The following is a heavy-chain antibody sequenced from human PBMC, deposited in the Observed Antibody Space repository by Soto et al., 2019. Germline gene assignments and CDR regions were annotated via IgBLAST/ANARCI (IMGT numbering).Heavy chain of an antibody. Sequence: LQSGGGVVQPGESLRLSCAASGFSLRDHALSWVRQALGGGLEWVSGISGSEDRTNYADFVRGRFIISKDRAKNTLYLDMSGLRVDDTAVYFCGRTYTGGWGQGTLVTVSS. V-gene: IGHV3-23*01. CDR1: GFSLRDHA. CDR2: ISGSEDRT. J-gene: IGHJ4*02. CDR3: GRTYTGG. D-gene: IGHD3-10*01.